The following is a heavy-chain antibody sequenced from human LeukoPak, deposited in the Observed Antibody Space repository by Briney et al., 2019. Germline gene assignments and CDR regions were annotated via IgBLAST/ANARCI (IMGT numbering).Heavy chain of an antibody. D-gene: IGHD5-24*01. CDR2: IYHSGST. J-gene: IGHJ4*02. CDR1: GGSISSSNW. Sequence: PSETLSLTCAVSGGSISSSNWWSWVRQPPGKGLEWIGEIYHSGSTNYNPSLKSRVTISVDKSKNQFSLKLSSVTAADTAMYYCAGRDGYNSLDHWGQGTLVTVSA. CDR3: AGRDGYNSLDH. V-gene: IGHV4-4*02.